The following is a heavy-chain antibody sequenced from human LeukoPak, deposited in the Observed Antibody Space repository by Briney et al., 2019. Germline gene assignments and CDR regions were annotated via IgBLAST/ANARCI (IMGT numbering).Heavy chain of an antibody. Sequence: QAGGSLRLSCAASGFTFSSYWMHWVRQAPGKGLVWVSRINSDGSSTSYADSVKGRFTISRDNAKNALYLQMHSLRAEDTAVYYCARDSADSSGFVGCDYWGQGTLVTVSS. J-gene: IGHJ4*02. CDR3: ARDSADSSGFVGCDY. CDR1: GFTFSSYW. CDR2: INSDGSST. D-gene: IGHD3-22*01. V-gene: IGHV3-74*01.